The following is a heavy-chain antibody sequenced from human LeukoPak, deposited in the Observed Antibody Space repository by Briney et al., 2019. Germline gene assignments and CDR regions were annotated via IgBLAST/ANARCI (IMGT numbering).Heavy chain of an antibody. CDR1: RFTFSRYG. V-gene: IGHV3-23*01. CDR3: AKSRPATASYFDY. CDR2: ISDSGGSS. D-gene: IGHD2-2*01. Sequence: GGSLRLSCASSRFTFSRYGMSWVRQAPGKGLEWVSAISDSGGSSYYADSVKGRFTISRDNSKNTLYLQMNSLRAEDTAVYYCAKSRPATASYFDYWGQGTLVTVSS. J-gene: IGHJ4*02.